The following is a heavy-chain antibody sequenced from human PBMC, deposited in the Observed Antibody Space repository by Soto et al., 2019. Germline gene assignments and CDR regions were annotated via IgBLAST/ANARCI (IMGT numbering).Heavy chain of an antibody. J-gene: IGHJ4*02. Sequence: QVQLVESGGGVVQPGRSLRLSCAASGFTFSGYGMHWVRQAPGKGLEWVAVTRNDGSNTYYEDSVRGRFTISRDNSKKTLYLQMDSLRAEDTAVYYCARDGVGATTFFGYFDYWGQGTLVTVSS. CDR1: GFTFSGYG. V-gene: IGHV3-33*01. D-gene: IGHD1-26*01. CDR2: TRNDGSNT. CDR3: ARDGVGATTFFGYFDY.